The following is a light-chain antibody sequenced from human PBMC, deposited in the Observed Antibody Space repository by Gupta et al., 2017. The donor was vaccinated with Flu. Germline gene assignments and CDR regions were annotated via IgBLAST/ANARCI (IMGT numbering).Light chain of an antibody. CDR3: QLYGGSPPLIT. CDR1: QTVRSAS. Sequence: LSLFPGDRATLSGRASQTVRSASLAWYQHKPGQAPSLLIYGASHRASGVPQRFGGTGSGTDFSLTISGLEPEDFAVYYCQLYGGSPPLITFGPGTKVDLK. V-gene: IGKV3-20*01. CDR2: GAS. J-gene: IGKJ3*01.